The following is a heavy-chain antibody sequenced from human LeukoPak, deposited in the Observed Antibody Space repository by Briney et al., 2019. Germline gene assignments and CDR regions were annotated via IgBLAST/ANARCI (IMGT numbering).Heavy chain of an antibody. CDR1: GGSFSGYY. CDR3: ARGQGTVTTH. Sequence: SETLSLTCAVSGGSFSGYYWTWIRQPPGKGLEWIGEINHSGNANYDPSLKSRVTISLDMSENHFSLKLTSVTAADTAVYYCARGQGTVTTHWGQGTLVTVSS. V-gene: IGHV4-34*01. D-gene: IGHD4-17*01. J-gene: IGHJ4*02. CDR2: INHSGNA.